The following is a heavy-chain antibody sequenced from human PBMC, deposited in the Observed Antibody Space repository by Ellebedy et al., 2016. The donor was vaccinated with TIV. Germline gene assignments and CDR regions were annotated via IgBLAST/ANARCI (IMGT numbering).Heavy chain of an antibody. CDR3: ARAYFYARGNGFDI. CDR2: INAVDGGT. Sequence: ASVKVSCXASGYTITSYAMHWVRQAPGHRLEWMGWINAVDGGTKYSQKFQGRVTITRDTSASTAYMELSSLRSEDTAVYYCARAYFYARGNGFDIWGQGTLVTVSS. V-gene: IGHV1-3*01. D-gene: IGHD3-16*01. J-gene: IGHJ3*02. CDR1: GYTITSYA.